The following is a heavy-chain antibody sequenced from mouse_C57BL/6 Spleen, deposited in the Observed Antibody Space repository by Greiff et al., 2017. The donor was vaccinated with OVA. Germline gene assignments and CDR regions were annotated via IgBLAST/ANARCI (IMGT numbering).Heavy chain of an antibody. CDR3: ARGYYGSSDLAY. V-gene: IGHV5-16*01. D-gene: IGHD1-1*01. Sequence: EVKLVESEGGLVQPGSSMKLSCTASGFTFSDYYMAWVRQVPEKGLEWVANINYDGSSTYYLDSLKSRFIISRDNAKNILYLQMSSLKSEDTATYYCARGYYGSSDLAYWGQGTLVTVSA. CDR2: INYDGSST. CDR1: GFTFSDYY. J-gene: IGHJ3*01.